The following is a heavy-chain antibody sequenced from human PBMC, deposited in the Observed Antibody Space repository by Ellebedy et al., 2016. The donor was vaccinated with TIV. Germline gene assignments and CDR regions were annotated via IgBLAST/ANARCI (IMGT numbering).Heavy chain of an antibody. V-gene: IGHV3-53*01. J-gene: IGHJ3*02. Sequence: PGGSLRLSCAASGFSVSSNYVSWVRQAPGKRLDWVSYLYPGDSTYHADSVKGRFTISRDNSKNTVSLQINSLRVEDTAVYYCARVRSSAFEIWGQGTMVTVSS. CDR3: ARVRSSAFEI. CDR2: LYPGDST. CDR1: GFSVSSNY.